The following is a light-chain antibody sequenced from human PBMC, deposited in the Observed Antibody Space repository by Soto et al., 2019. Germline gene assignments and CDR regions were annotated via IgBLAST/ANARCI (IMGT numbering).Light chain of an antibody. CDR3: QQYNNWPLT. J-gene: IGKJ4*01. CDR2: AAS. Sequence: EIVMTQPPATLSVSPGEKATLSCRASQSVDSNLAWYRQKPGQAPRLLIYAASTRATGIPGRFSGSGSGAEFTLTISSLQSEDFAVYFCQQYNNWPLTFGGGTKVDIK. CDR1: QSVDSN. V-gene: IGKV3-15*01.